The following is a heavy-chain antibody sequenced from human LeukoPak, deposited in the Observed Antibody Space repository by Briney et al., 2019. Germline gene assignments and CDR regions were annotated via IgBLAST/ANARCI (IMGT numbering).Heavy chain of an antibody. D-gene: IGHD3-22*01. CDR2: IYASGNT. Sequence: SETLSLTCTVSGGSISSSYWRWIRQAAGKGLECIGRIYASGNTNYNPSLKSRVTMSVDTSKNQFSLKLSSVTAADTAVYYCARDREYCDSSGYYRSGAFDIWGQGTMVTVSS. CDR1: GGSISSSY. CDR3: ARDREYCDSSGYYRSGAFDI. J-gene: IGHJ3*02. V-gene: IGHV4-4*07.